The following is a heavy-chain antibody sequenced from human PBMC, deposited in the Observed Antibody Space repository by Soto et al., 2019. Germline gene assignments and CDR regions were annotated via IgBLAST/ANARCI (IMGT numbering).Heavy chain of an antibody. CDR2: ISYDGSEK. J-gene: IGHJ5*02. D-gene: IGHD3-10*01. Sequence: QVQLVESGGGVVQPGRSLRLSCAASGFTFSRYAMHWARQAPGKGLEWVTVISYDGSEKYYVDSVKGRFTSSRDNSRNEVYLQMNSLRSEDTAVYYCARGYYYGGLDPWGQGTLVTVSA. V-gene: IGHV3-30-3*01. CDR3: ARGYYYGGLDP. CDR1: GFTFSRYA.